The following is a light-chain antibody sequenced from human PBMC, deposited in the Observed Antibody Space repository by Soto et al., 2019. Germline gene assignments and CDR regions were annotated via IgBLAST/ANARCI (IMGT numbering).Light chain of an antibody. CDR1: QSISSW. J-gene: IGKJ1*01. V-gene: IGKV1-5*01. CDR2: DAS. Sequence: QMPQFPSTLSASVGPRVTITFRASQSISSWLAWYQQKPGKAPKLLIYDASSLESGVPSRFSGSGSGTEFTLTISSLQPDDFATYYCQQYNSYWTFGQGTKVDIK. CDR3: QQYNSYWT.